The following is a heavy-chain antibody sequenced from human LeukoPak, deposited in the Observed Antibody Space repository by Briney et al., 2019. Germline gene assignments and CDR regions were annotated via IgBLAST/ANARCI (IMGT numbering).Heavy chain of an antibody. CDR1: GYTFTSYG. D-gene: IGHD6-6*01. Sequence: ASVKVSCKASGYTFTSYGISWVRQAPGQGLEWMGWISAYNGNTNYAQKLQGRVTMTTDTSTSTAYMELRSLRSDDTAVYYCARDFRGAIAARPGGVGYWGQGTLVTVSS. V-gene: IGHV1-18*01. CDR3: ARDFRGAIAARPGGVGY. J-gene: IGHJ4*02. CDR2: ISAYNGNT.